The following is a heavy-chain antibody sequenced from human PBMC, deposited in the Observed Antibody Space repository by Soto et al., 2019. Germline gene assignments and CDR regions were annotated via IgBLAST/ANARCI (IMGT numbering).Heavy chain of an antibody. D-gene: IGHD5-18*01. CDR1: GFTFSSYW. J-gene: IGHJ6*03. V-gene: IGHV3-7*01. Sequence: EVQLVESGGGLVQPGGSLRLYCAASGFTFSSYWMSWVRQAPGKGLEWVANIKQDGSEKYYVDSVKGRFTISRDNAKNSLYLQMNSLRAEDTAVYYCARRGYSYGSPYYYYYYMDVWGKGTTVTVSS. CDR2: IKQDGSEK. CDR3: ARRGYSYGSPYYYYYYMDV.